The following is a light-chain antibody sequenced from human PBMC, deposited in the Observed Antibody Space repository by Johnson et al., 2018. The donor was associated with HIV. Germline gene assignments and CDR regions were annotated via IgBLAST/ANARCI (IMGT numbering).Light chain of an antibody. J-gene: IGLJ1*01. V-gene: IGLV1-51*02. CDR2: ENN. Sequence: QSVLTQPPSVSAAPGQKVTISCSGSSSNIGNNYVSWYQQLPGTAPKLLIYENNKRPSGIPDRFSASKSGTSASLGITGLQTGDEADYYCGTWDTSLSPGGVFGTGTKVTVL. CDR1: SSNIGNNY. CDR3: GTWDTSLSPGGV.